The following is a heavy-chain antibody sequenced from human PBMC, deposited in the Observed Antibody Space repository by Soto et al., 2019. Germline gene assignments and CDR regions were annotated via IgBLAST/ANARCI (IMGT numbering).Heavy chain of an antibody. CDR3: ARTTYSSGTYAFDI. D-gene: IGHD1-26*01. Sequence: ASETLSLTCAVSGGSISSNNWWSWVRQSPGKGLEWIGEIYHSGSTNYNPSLKSRVTISVDKSKNQFSLKLSSVTAADTAVYSCARTTYSSGTYAFDIWGQGTMVTVSS. CDR1: GGSISSNNW. J-gene: IGHJ3*02. CDR2: IYHSGST. V-gene: IGHV4-4*02.